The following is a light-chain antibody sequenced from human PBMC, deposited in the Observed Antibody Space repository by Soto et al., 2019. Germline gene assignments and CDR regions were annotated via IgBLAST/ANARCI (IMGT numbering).Light chain of an antibody. CDR3: QQSYSTLI. V-gene: IGKV1-39*01. J-gene: IGKJ3*01. Sequence: DIQMTQSPSSLSASVGDRVTITSRASQSISSYLNWYQQKPGKAPTLLIYAASSLQSGVPSRFSGSGSGTDFTLTISSLQPEDFATDYGQQSYSTLIFGPGTKVDIK. CDR2: AAS. CDR1: QSISSY.